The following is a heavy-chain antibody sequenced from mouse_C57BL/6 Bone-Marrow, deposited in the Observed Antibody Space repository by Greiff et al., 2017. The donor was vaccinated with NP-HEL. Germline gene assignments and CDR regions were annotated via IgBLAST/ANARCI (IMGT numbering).Heavy chain of an antibody. Sequence: QVQLKQPGAELVKPGASVKMSCKASGYTFTSYWITWVKQRPGQGLEWIGDIYPGSGSTNYNEKFKSKATLTVDTSSSTAYMQLSSLTSEDSAVYCCARGGITTVVATRDFDYWGQGTTLTVSS. CDR3: ARGGITTVVATRDFDY. CDR1: GYTFTSYW. CDR2: IYPGSGST. D-gene: IGHD1-1*01. J-gene: IGHJ2*01. V-gene: IGHV1-55*01.